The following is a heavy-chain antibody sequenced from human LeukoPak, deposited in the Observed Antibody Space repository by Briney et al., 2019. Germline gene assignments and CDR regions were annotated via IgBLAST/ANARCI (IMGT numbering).Heavy chain of an antibody. CDR2: IYYSGST. J-gene: IGHJ6*03. CDR1: GGSISSSSYY. D-gene: IGHD2-21*01. Sequence: PSETLSLTCTVSGGSISSSSYYWGWIRQPPGKGLEWIGSIYYSGSTYYNPSLKSRVTISVDTSKNQFSLKLSSVTAADTAVYYCARDGILWWGDARYYYYYYMDVWGKGTTVTVSS. V-gene: IGHV4-39*07. CDR3: ARDGILWWGDARYYYYYYMDV.